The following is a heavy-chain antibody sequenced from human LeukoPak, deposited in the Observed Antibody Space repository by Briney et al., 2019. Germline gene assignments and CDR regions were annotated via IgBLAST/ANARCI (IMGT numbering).Heavy chain of an antibody. CDR3: ARDSYGLGSNYFDP. V-gene: IGHV4-59*12. CDR1: SDSISSYS. CDR2: IYHIVNT. J-gene: IGHJ5*02. D-gene: IGHD3-10*01. Sequence: SLTLSLTVTGSSDSISSYSWTWIRQPPGKGLEWIGYIYHIVNTFYNPSLQSRVTISVDRAKNQVSLRLTSVTAADTAVYYCARDSYGLGSNYFDPWGQGTQVTVSS.